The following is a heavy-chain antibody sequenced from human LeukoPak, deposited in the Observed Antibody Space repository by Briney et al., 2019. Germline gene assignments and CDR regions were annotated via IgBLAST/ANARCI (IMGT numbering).Heavy chain of an antibody. D-gene: IGHD3-3*01. CDR3: ARLGGALLGAAHFDF. CDR2: IYYTGTT. Sequence: SETLSLTCTVSGGSISSSYWSWIRQPPGKGLEWIGYIYYTGTTNYNPSLKSRVTISVDTSKNQFSLKLSSVTAADTAVYYCARLGGALLGAAHFDFWGQGTLVAVSS. V-gene: IGHV4-59*01. CDR1: GGSISSSY. J-gene: IGHJ4*02.